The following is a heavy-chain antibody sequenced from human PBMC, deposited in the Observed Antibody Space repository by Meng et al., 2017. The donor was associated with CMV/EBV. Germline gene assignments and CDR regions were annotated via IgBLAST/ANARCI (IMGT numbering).Heavy chain of an antibody. CDR3: AKDSGYLSSALDY. CDR2: ISGSGGST. V-gene: IGHV3-23*01. J-gene: IGHJ4*02. D-gene: IGHD3-22*01. CDR1: GFTFSSYA. Sequence: GESLKISCAASGFTFSSYAMSWVRQAPGKGLEWVSAISGSGGSTYYADSVKGRFTISRDNSKNTLYLQMNSLRAEDTAVYYCAKDSGYLSSALDYWGQGTLVTVSS.